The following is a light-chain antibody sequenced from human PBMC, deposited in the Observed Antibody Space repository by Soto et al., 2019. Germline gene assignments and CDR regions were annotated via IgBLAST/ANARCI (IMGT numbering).Light chain of an antibody. V-gene: IGLV2-14*01. Sequence: QSALTQPASVSGSPGKAITISFTGTSRDVGGYNYVSSYQQHPGKPPKLMIYDVSNRPSGVSNRFSGSKTGNTASLIVSGLLAEDEDDYYCSSYTSSSTPHVVFGGGTKLTVL. CDR2: DVS. CDR1: SRDVGGYNY. J-gene: IGLJ2*01. CDR3: SSYTSSSTPHVV.